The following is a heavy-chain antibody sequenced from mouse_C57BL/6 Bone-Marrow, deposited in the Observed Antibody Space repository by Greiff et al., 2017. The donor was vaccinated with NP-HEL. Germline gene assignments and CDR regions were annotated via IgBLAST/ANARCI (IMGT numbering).Heavy chain of an antibody. CDR3: ASSITTVVATRFAY. Sequence: VKLMESGAELVKPGASVKLSCKASGYTFTSYWMQWVKQRPGQGLEWIGEIDPSDSYTNYNQKFKGKATLTVDTSSSTAYMQLSSLTSEDSAVYYCASSITTVVATRFAYWGQGTLVTVSA. V-gene: IGHV1-50*01. D-gene: IGHD1-1*01. J-gene: IGHJ3*01. CDR2: IDPSDSYT. CDR1: GYTFTSYW.